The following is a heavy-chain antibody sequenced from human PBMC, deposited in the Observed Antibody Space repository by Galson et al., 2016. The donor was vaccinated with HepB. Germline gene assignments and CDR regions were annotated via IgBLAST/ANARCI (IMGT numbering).Heavy chain of an antibody. CDR3: ARYSDSWAPFDY. J-gene: IGHJ4*02. CDR1: GFTFSSYA. D-gene: IGHD6-13*01. Sequence: LRLSCAASGFTFSSYAMTWVRQAPGKGLEWVSGISGSGANTYYANAVKGRFTISRDNSNNTLYLQVNSLGAEDTALYFCARYSDSWAPFDYWGQGSLVTVSS. CDR2: ISGSGANT. V-gene: IGHV3-23*01.